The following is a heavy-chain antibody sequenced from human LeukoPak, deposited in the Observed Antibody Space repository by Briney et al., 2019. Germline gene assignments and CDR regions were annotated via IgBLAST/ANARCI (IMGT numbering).Heavy chain of an antibody. CDR2: IWYDGSKK. CDR1: GFTFSSSG. J-gene: IGHJ4*02. D-gene: IGHD2-2*01. Sequence: GGSLRLSCAASGFTFSSSGMNWVRQAPGKGLEWVAIIWYDGSKKYYADSVKGRFTISRDNSKNTLYLQMNSLRAEDTAMYYCAKEQLGYCSSTSCPHFDYWGQGTLVTVSS. V-gene: IGHV3-33*03. CDR3: AKEQLGYCSSTSCPHFDY.